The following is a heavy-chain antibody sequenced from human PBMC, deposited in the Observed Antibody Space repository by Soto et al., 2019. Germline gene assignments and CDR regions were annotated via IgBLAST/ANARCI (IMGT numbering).Heavy chain of an antibody. CDR2: INPSGGST. CDR3: ARSRLPSAYCGGDCSSDY. Sequence: ASVKVSCKASGYTFTSYYMHWVRQAPGQGLEWMGIINPSGGSTSYAQKFQGRVTMTRDTSTSTVYMELSSLRSEDTAVYYCARSRLPSAYCGGDCSSDYWGQGTLVTVSS. D-gene: IGHD2-21*02. J-gene: IGHJ4*02. V-gene: IGHV1-46*01. CDR1: GYTFTSYY.